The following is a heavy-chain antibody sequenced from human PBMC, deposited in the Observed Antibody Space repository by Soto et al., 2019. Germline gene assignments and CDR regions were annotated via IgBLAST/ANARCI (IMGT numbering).Heavy chain of an antibody. CDR1: GGTFSSYT. CDR2: IIPILGIA. Sequence: QVQLVQSGAEVKKPGSSVKVSCKASGGTFSSYTISWVRQAPGQGLEWMGRIIPILGIANYAQKFQGRATITADKSTSTAYMELSSLRSEDTAVYYCARGLGVAGGWGYYYGMDVWGQGTTVTVSS. D-gene: IGHD6-19*01. CDR3: ARGLGVAGGWGYYYGMDV. J-gene: IGHJ6*02. V-gene: IGHV1-69*02.